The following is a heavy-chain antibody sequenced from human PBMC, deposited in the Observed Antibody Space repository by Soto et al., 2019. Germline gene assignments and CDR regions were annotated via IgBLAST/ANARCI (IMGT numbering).Heavy chain of an antibody. Sequence: GESLKISCKGSGYSFTSYWISWVRQMPGKGLEWMGRIDPSDSYTNYSPSFQGHVTISADKSISTAYLQWSSLKASDTAMYYCARHPPYLRIQLWLEKWGQGTLVTVSS. CDR1: GYSFTSYW. CDR2: IDPSDSYT. J-gene: IGHJ4*02. CDR3: ARHPPYLRIQLWLEK. D-gene: IGHD5-18*01. V-gene: IGHV5-10-1*01.